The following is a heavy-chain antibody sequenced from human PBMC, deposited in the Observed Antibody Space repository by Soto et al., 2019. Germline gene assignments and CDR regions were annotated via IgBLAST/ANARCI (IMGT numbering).Heavy chain of an antibody. J-gene: IGHJ5*02. CDR1: GYTFTDFY. CDR3: APGTNGTTGWYHP. CDR2: INPKTGDT. V-gene: IGHV1-2*02. Sequence: QEQLVQSGTEVKKPGASVTVSCKSSGYTFTDFYLHWLRQAPGQGLEWVGWINPKTGDTKSSQKFQGRVTMSRDPSVSTAYIALTSLTSDDTAMYYCAPGTNGTTGWYHPWGQGTRVTVSS. D-gene: IGHD1-1*01.